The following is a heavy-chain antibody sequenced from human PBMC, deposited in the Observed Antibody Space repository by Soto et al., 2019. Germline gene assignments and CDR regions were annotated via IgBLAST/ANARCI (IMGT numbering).Heavy chain of an antibody. Sequence: QVQLVQSGAEVKKPGSSVKVSCKASGGTFRNFAISWVRQAPGQGLEWVGMIIPILGTPKYAQKVQGRVTITADESTTTAYMELSSLRSEDTAVYYCAKEAWAGTGPGGEEGSFDIWGQGTMVTVSS. CDR1: GGTFRNFA. V-gene: IGHV1-69*18. CDR2: IIPILGTP. D-gene: IGHD6-19*01. CDR3: AKEAWAGTGPGGEEGSFDI. J-gene: IGHJ3*02.